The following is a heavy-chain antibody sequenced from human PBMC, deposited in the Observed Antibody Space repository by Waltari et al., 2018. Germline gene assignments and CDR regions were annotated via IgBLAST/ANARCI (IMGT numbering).Heavy chain of an antibody. CDR1: GYTFTSYG. J-gene: IGHJ3*02. Sequence: QVQLVQSGAEVKKPGASVKVSCKASGYTFTSYGISWVRQAPGQGLEWMGWISAYNGNTNYAQKLQGRVTMTTDTSTSTAYMELRSLRSDDTAVYYCARDWPLFDILTARQAFDIWGQGTMVTVSS. CDR2: ISAYNGNT. CDR3: ARDWPLFDILTARQAFDI. V-gene: IGHV1-18*01. D-gene: IGHD3-9*01.